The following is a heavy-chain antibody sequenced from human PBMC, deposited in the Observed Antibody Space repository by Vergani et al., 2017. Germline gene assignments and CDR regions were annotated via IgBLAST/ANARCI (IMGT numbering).Heavy chain of an antibody. CDR3: AREAGSEYDVWSGYQVYYYYYGMDV. CDR2: MNPNRGNT. Sequence: QVQLVQSGAEVKKPGASVKVSCKASGYTFTSYDINWVRQATGQGLEWMGWMNPNRGNTGYAQKFQGRVTMTRNTSISTAYIELSSLRSEDTAVYYCAREAGSEYDVWSGYQVYYYYYGMDVWGQGTTVTVSS. J-gene: IGHJ6*02. V-gene: IGHV1-8*01. D-gene: IGHD3-3*01. CDR1: GYTFTSYD.